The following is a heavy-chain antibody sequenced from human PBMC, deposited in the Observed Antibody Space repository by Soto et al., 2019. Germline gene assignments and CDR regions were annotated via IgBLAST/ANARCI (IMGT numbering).Heavy chain of an antibody. D-gene: IGHD3-22*01. CDR3: AREYYYDSAPAFDI. CDR1: GYTFTGYY. J-gene: IGHJ3*02. CDR2: INPNSGGT. V-gene: IGHV1-2*04. Sequence: ASVKVSCKASGYTFTGYYMHWVRQAPGQGLEWMGWINPNSGGTNYAQKFQGWATMTRDTSISTAYMELSRLRSDDTAVYYCAREYYYDSAPAFDIWGQGTMVTVSS.